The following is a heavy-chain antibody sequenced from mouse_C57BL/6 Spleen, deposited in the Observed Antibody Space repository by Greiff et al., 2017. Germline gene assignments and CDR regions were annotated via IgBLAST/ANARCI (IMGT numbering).Heavy chain of an antibody. D-gene: IGHD1-1*01. V-gene: IGHV3-6*01. CDR1: GYSITSGYY. J-gene: IGHJ3*01. Sequence: DVQLQESGPGLVKPSQSLSLTCSVTGYSITSGYYWNWIRQFPGNKLEWMGYISYDGSNNYNPSLKNRISITRDTSKNQFFLKLNSVTTEDTATYYCARENYGSSYPWGQGTLVTVSA. CDR2: ISYDGSN. CDR3: ARENYGSSYP.